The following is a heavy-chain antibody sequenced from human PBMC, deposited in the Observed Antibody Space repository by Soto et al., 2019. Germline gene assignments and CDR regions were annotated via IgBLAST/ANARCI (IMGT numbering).Heavy chain of an antibody. Sequence: EVQLLESGGGLVQPGGSLRLSCAASGFTFSSYAMSWVRQAPGKGLEWVSAISGSGGSTYYADSVKGRFTISRDNSKNTLYLKMNSLRAEDTAVYYCAKDPEDDSSGYPGYWGQGTLVTVSS. D-gene: IGHD3-22*01. J-gene: IGHJ4*02. CDR1: GFTFSSYA. CDR2: ISGSGGST. V-gene: IGHV3-23*01. CDR3: AKDPEDDSSGYPGY.